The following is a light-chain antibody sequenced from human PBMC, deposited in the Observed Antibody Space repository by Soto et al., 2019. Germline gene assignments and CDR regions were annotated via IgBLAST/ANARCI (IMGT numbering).Light chain of an antibody. Sequence: EIVLTQSPDTLSLSLGERATLSCRASQSVSSGYLAWYQQKDGQAPRLLIYGVSNRATGIPDRFSGSGFGTDFTLTISRLEPEDCAVYYCQQYGSSPLTFGGGTKAE. CDR1: QSVSSGY. V-gene: IGKV3-20*01. CDR2: GVS. CDR3: QQYGSSPLT. J-gene: IGKJ4*01.